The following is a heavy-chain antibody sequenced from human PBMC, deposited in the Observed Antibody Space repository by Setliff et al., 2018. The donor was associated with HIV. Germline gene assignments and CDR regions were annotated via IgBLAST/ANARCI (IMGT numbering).Heavy chain of an antibody. CDR2: IYPGDSDT. Sequence: RWESLTLSCNGSGYSFTSYWIGWVRQMPGKGLEWMGIIYPGDSDTRYSPSVQGQFTISADKSIKTAFMQWRSLETWDTAIYYCARGRGGYFGGGRYYNLPYFDSWGQGTLVTVSS. D-gene: IGHD2-15*01. V-gene: IGHV5-51*01. CDR3: ARGRGGYFGGGRYYNLPYFDS. J-gene: IGHJ4*02. CDR1: GYSFTSYW.